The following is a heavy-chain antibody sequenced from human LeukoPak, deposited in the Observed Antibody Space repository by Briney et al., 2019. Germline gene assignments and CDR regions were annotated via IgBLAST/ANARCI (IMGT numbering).Heavy chain of an antibody. V-gene: IGHV3-30*18. CDR1: GFTFSRYG. J-gene: IGHJ4*02. CDR2: ISLDGSNK. Sequence: GGSLRLSCAASGFTFSRYGMHWVRQTPDKGLEWVAVISLDGSNKYYAESLKGRFTISRDNSKNTLYLQVNSLRPDDTAVYYCAKDQTEVAGIFDYWGQGTLVTVSS. CDR3: AKDQTEVAGIFDY. D-gene: IGHD6-19*01.